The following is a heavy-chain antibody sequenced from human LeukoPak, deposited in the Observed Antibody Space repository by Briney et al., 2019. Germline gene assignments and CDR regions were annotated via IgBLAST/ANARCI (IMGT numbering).Heavy chain of an antibody. D-gene: IGHD6-13*01. Sequence: GSSVKVTCKASGGTFSSYAISWVRQAPGQGLEWMGGIIPIFGTANYAQKFQGRVTITADESTSTAYMELSSLRSEDTAVYYCARCIAAAGSYYYMDVWGKGTTVTVSS. CDR2: IIPIFGTA. V-gene: IGHV1-69*01. CDR1: GGTFSSYA. CDR3: ARCIAAAGSYYYMDV. J-gene: IGHJ6*03.